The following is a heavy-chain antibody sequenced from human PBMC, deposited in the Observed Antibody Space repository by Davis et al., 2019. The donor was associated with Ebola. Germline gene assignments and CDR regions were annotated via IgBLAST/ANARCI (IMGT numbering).Heavy chain of an antibody. J-gene: IGHJ5*02. CDR3: ARSPIDTIIIVPGAPLGWFDP. D-gene: IGHD2/OR15-2a*01. Sequence: GSLRLSCAVSGGSISSSTYYWGWIRQPPGKGLEWIGSIYNSGSTYYNPSLESRVTISVDTSKTQLSLKLTSVTAADMAVYYCARSPIDTIIIVPGAPLGWFDPWGQGTLVTVSS. CDR2: IYNSGST. V-gene: IGHV4-39*07. CDR1: GGSISSSTYY.